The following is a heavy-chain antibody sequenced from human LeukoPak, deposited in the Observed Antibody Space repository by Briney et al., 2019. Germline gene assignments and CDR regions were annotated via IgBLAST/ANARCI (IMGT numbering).Heavy chain of an antibody. CDR3: ARDFHPENWFDP. Sequence: PSETLSLTCTVSGGSISSYYWSWIRQPAGRGLEWIGRIYTRGSTNYNPSLKSRVTMSVDTSENQFSLKLSSVTAADTAAYYCARDFHPENWFDPWGQGTLVTVSS. CDR1: GGSISSYY. V-gene: IGHV4-4*07. J-gene: IGHJ5*02. CDR2: IYTRGST. D-gene: IGHD1-14*01.